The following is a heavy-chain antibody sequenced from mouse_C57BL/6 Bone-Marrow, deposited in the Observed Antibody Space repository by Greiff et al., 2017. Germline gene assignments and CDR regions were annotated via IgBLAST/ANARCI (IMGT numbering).Heavy chain of an antibody. J-gene: IGHJ2*01. CDR3: RLTDCGSSQYYFDY. CDR2: IYPRSGNT. D-gene: IGHD1-1*01. CDR1: GYTFTSYG. V-gene: IGHV1-81*01. Sequence: QVQLKQSGAELARPGASVKLSCKASGYTFTSYGISWVKQRTGQGLEWIGEIYPRSGNTYYNEKFKGKATLTEDKSSSTAYMELSSLTSEDSAVYGCRLTDCGSSQYYFDYWGQGTTLTVSA.